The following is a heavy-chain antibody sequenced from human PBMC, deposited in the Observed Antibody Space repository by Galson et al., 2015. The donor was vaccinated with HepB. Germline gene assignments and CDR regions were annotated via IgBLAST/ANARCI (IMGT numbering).Heavy chain of an antibody. CDR2: IWYDGSNK. V-gene: IGHV3-33*01. J-gene: IGHJ4*02. D-gene: IGHD3-3*01. Sequence: SLRLSCAASGFTFSSYGMHWVRQAPGKGLEWVAVIWYDGSNKYYADSVKGRFTISRDNSKNTLYLQMNSLRAEDTAVYYCARDLSESDFWSGFDYWGQGTLVTVSS. CDR1: GFTFSSYG. CDR3: ARDLSESDFWSGFDY.